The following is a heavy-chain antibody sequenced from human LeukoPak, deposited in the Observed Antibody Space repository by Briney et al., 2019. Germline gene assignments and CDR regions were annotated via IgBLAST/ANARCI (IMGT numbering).Heavy chain of an antibody. J-gene: IGHJ4*02. CDR3: ARDPEYPDIGAATFEY. CDR1: GGTFNRYA. D-gene: IGHD1-26*01. V-gene: IGHV1-69*04. CDR2: IIPFLGIV. Sequence: ASVKVSCKASGGTFNRYAISWVRQAPGQGLEWMGRIIPFLGIVVYAEEFEGRVTITADKAPSTTYMELSGLTSEDTALYYCARDPEYPDIGAATFEYWGQGTLVTVTS.